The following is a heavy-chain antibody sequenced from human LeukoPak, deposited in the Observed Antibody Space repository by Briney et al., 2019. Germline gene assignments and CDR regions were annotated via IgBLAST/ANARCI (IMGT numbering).Heavy chain of an antibody. CDR1: GFTFSSYV. CDR2: ISFDGSNK. CDR3: ARNPES. V-gene: IGHV3-30*04. Sequence: GGSLRLSCAASGFTFSSYVMHWVRQAPGKGLEWVAVISFDGSNKFYADSVRGRFTISRDNSKNTLYLQMNSLRPEDTAVYYCARNPESWGQGTLVTVSS. D-gene: IGHD1-14*01. J-gene: IGHJ5*02.